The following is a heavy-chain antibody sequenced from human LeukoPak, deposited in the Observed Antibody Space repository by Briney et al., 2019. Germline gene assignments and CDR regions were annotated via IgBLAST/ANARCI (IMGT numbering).Heavy chain of an antibody. V-gene: IGHV3-23*01. D-gene: IGHD2-2*02. CDR1: GGSISSSTYY. Sequence: PSETLSLTCTVSGGSISSSTYYWDWIRQPPGKGLEWVSVISGSGGTTYYADSVKGRFTITRDNSKNTLYLQMNSLRAEDTAVYYCAKDRGYCSSTSCYISPPDYWGQGTLVTVSS. CDR3: AKDRGYCSSTSCYISPPDY. CDR2: ISGSGGTT. J-gene: IGHJ4*02.